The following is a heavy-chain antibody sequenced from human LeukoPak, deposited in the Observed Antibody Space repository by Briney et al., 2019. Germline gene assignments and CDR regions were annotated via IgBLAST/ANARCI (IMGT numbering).Heavy chain of an antibody. CDR1: GGSISSSGYY. Sequence: SETLSLTCTVSGGSISSSGYYWGWIRQPPGKGLEWIGSIYYSGNTYYNASLKSRVTISVDTSKHQFSLKLSSVTAADTAVYYCARQGGYSYRILDYWGQGTLVTVSS. D-gene: IGHD5-18*01. V-gene: IGHV4-39*01. CDR2: IYYSGNT. CDR3: ARQGGYSYRILDY. J-gene: IGHJ4*02.